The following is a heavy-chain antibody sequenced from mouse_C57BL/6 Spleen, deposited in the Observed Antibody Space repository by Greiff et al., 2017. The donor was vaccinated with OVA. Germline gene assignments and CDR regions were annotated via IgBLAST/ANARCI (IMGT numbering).Heavy chain of an antibody. CDR2: ISYAGSN. D-gene: IGHD3-3*01. Sequence: DVKLVESGPGLVTPSQSLSLTCSVTGYSITRGYYWNWIRQFPGNQLEWLGYISYAGSNNYNPSLKNRISITRDTSKNQFFLKLNSVTTEDTATYYGARDREGFAYWGQGTLVTVSA. V-gene: IGHV3-6*01. CDR1: GYSITRGYY. J-gene: IGHJ3*01. CDR3: ARDREGFAY.